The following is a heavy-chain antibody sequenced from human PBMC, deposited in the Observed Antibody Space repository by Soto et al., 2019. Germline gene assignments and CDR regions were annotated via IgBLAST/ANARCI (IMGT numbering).Heavy chain of an antibody. CDR3: ARGVGYGYYYYHMDL. J-gene: IGHJ6*02. CDR1: GGSVTNISDY. Sequence: QVQLQESGPGLVKPSETLSLTCTVSGGSVTNISDYWSWVRQPPGKGLEWIGYIYYSGSADYNPYLGSRVTISLDTSKNQFPLKLSSVTTADTAVDSCARGVGYGYYYYHMDLWGQGTTVTVSS. CDR2: IYYSGSA. V-gene: IGHV4-61*01. D-gene: IGHD3-10*01.